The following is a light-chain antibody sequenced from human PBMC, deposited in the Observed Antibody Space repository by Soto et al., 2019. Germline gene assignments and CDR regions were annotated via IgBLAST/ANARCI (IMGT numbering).Light chain of an antibody. CDR3: QQYGSSPRT. CDR1: QSVTSNY. J-gene: IGKJ2*01. V-gene: IGKV3-20*01. CDR2: GAS. Sequence: EIVLTQSPGTLSLSPGERATLSCRASQSVTSNYLAWYQQKPGQAPRLLIYGASTRATGIPGRFSGRGSGTDFTLTITRLEPEDFAVYYCQQYGSSPRTFGQGTKLEI.